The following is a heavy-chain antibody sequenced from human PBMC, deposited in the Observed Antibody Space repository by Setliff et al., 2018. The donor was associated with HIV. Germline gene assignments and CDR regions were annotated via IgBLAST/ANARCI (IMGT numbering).Heavy chain of an antibody. CDR3: AKSFNSGPTNWNIDV. Sequence: HPGGSLRLSCAVSGFTFISYGMYWVRQAPGKGLEWVAFIRYDGSYRYYVDSVKGRFTISRDNSKNTLYLQMSSLRAEDTAMYYCAKSFNSGPTNWNIDVWGTGTTVTVSS. CDR2: IRYDGSYR. CDR1: GFTFISYG. D-gene: IGHD1-20*01. J-gene: IGHJ6*03. V-gene: IGHV3-30*02.